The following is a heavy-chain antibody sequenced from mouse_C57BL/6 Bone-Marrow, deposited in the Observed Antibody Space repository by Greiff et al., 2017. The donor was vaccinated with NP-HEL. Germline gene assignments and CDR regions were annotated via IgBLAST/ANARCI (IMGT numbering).Heavy chain of an antibody. Sequence: EVQLQQSGPELVKPGASVKISCKASGYSFTGYYMNWVKQSPEKSLEWIGEINPSTGGTTYNQKFTAKATLTVDKSSSTAYMQLKSLTSEDSEVYYCARGDCDWYFDVWGTGTTVTVSS. CDR2: INPSTGGT. CDR1: GYSFTGYY. V-gene: IGHV1-42*01. CDR3: ARGDCDWYFDV. J-gene: IGHJ1*03.